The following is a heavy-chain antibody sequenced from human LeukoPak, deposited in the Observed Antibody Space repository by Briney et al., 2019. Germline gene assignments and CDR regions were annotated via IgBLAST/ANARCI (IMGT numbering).Heavy chain of an antibody. CDR2: ITSNSYSI. D-gene: IGHD3-10*01. J-gene: IGHJ4*02. V-gene: IGHV3-21*01. CDR3: ARDHPYGSGSDDFDY. Sequence: GGSLRLSCAASGFTFSSYAMNWVRQAPGKGLEWVSSITSNSYSIYNADSVKGRFTISRDNAKTSLYLQMNSLRAEDTAVYYCARDHPYGSGSDDFDYWVQGSLAT. CDR1: GFTFSSYA.